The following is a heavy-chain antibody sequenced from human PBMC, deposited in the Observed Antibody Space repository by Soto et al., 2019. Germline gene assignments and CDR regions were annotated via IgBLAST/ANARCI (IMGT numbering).Heavy chain of an antibody. CDR3: ARGSSNCACYVDS. D-gene: IGHD6-13*01. CDR1: GFTFSSYS. CDR2: ITSSGTTV. Sequence: EVHLVESGGGLVQPGGSLRLSCAASGFTFSSYSLNWVRQAPGKGLEWVSYITSSGTTVYYADSVRGRFTISRDNAKNSLYLQMNRRRDDDTAVYYCARGSSNCACYVDSWGHGTLVKVSS. J-gene: IGHJ5*01. V-gene: IGHV3-48*02.